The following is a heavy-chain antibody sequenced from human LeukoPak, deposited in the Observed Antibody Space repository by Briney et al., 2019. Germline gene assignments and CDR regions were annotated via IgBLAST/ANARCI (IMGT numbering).Heavy chain of an antibody. CDR2: ISDIGSI. D-gene: IGHD2/OR15-2a*01. J-gene: IGHJ4*02. CDR1: GGSISSYY. Sequence: PSETLFLTCTVSGGSISSYYWSWIRQPPGKGLEWIAYISDIGSISYNPSLKSRVTISLDTSKNQFSLKLSSVTAADTAVYYCAGHHPRNTVDFWGQGTLVTVSS. CDR3: AGHHPRNTVDF. V-gene: IGHV4-59*08.